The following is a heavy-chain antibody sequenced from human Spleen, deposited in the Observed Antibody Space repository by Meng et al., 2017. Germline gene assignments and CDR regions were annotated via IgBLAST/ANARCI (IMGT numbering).Heavy chain of an antibody. CDR1: GYNFTDFG. CDR2: INAGNGNT. D-gene: IGHD6-19*01. Sequence: QVHLVQSGGEVKKPGASVKVSCKVFGYNFTDFGVSWVRQAPGQGLEWMGWINAGNGNTKYSQKFQGRVTITRDTSASTAYMELSSLRSEDTAMYYCAGDRQWLIWGQGTLVTVSS. J-gene: IGHJ4*02. V-gene: IGHV1-18*01. CDR3: AGDRQWLI.